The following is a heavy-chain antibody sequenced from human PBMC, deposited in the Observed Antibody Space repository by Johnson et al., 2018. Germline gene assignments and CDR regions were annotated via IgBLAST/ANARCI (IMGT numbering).Heavy chain of an antibody. J-gene: IGHJ3*02. D-gene: IGHD6-19*01. V-gene: IGHV3-9*01. CDR3: AKDISGWLQGAFDI. Sequence: VQLVESGGGLVQPGRSLRLSCAASGFTFDDYAMHWVRQAPGKGLEWVSGIRWNRGSIGYADSVKGRFTISRDNAKNSLYLQMNSLRAEDTALYYCAKDISGWLQGAFDIWGQGTMVTVSS. CDR2: IRWNRGSI. CDR1: GFTFDDYA.